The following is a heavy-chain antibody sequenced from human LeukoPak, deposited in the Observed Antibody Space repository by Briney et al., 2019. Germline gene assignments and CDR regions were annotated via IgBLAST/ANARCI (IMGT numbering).Heavy chain of an antibody. J-gene: IGHJ4*02. D-gene: IGHD3-10*01. CDR3: ASHYYGSGSYYWVAGFDY. CDR1: GFTFSSYW. V-gene: IGHV3-7*01. Sequence: GGSLSLSCAVSGFTFSSYWMSWVRQSPGKGLEWVADIKQDGSEKYYVDSVKGRFTISRDNANNSLYLRMNSLRAEDTAVYYCASHYYGSGSYYWVAGFDYWGQGTLVTVSS. CDR2: IKQDGSEK.